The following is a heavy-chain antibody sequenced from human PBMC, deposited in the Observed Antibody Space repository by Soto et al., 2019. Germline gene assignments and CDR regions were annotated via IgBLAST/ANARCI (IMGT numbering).Heavy chain of an antibody. Sequence: PGGSQRLSCAASGFTFSSYAMHWVRQAPGKGLEWVAVISYDGSNKYYADSVKGRFTISRDNSKNTLYLQMNSLRAEDTAVYYCARDLAVAVPLWGQGTLVTVSS. V-gene: IGHV3-30-3*01. D-gene: IGHD6-19*01. CDR3: ARDLAVAVPL. CDR2: ISYDGSNK. J-gene: IGHJ4*02. CDR1: GFTFSSYA.